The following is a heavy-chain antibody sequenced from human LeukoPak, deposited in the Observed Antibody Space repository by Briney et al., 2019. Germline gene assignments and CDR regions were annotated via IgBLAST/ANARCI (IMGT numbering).Heavy chain of an antibody. CDR3: ARRNSQIGDY. CDR1: GYSFTNYW. J-gene: IGHJ4*02. CDR2: IYPGDSDT. D-gene: IGHD2/OR15-2a*01. V-gene: IGHV5-51*01. Sequence: PGESLKISCKTSGYSFTNYWIGWVRQLPGKGLEWMGIIYPGDSDTRYSPSFQGQVTISADKSISTAYLQWSSLKASDTAMYYCARRNSQIGDYWGQGTLVTVSS.